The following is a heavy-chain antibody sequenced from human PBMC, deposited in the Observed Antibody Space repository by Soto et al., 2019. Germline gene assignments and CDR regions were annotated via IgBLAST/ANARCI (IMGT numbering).Heavy chain of an antibody. J-gene: IGHJ4*02. CDR2: ISGSGVST. D-gene: IGHD3-3*01. Sequence: PGGSLRLSCAASGFTFSSYAMSWVRQAPGKGLEWVSAISGSGVSTYYADSVKGRFTISRDNSKNTLYLQMNSLRAEDTALYYCAKSATYYDFWSGYYYFDYWGQGTLVTVSS. CDR1: GFTFSSYA. CDR3: AKSATYYDFWSGYYYFDY. V-gene: IGHV3-23*01.